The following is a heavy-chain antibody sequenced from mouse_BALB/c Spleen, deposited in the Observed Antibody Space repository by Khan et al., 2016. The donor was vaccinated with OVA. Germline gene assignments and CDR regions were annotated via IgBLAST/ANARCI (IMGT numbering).Heavy chain of an antibody. CDR2: INPSDSET. CDR3: ARREKYGYDPSWFAY. V-gene: IGHV1-61*01. Sequence: QVQLQQPGAELVRPGASVKLSCKASGYTFTSYWMNWVRQRPGQGLDWIGKINPSDSETHYHQLFKDKATLTFDKSSGTAYMQLSSLTSEDSAVYYCARREKYGYDPSWFAYWGQGTLVTVSA. J-gene: IGHJ3*01. D-gene: IGHD2-2*01. CDR1: GYTFTSYW.